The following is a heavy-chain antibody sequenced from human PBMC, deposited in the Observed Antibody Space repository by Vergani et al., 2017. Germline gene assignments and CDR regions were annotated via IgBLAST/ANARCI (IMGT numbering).Heavy chain of an antibody. V-gene: IGHV4-59*01. D-gene: IGHD6-19*01. CDR1: GGSISSYY. Sequence: QVQLQESGPGLVKPSETLSLTCTVSGGSISSYYWSWIRQPPGKGLEWIGYIYYSGSTNYNPSLKSRFTISVDTSKNQFSLKLSSVTAADTAVYYCARRYAVAGTVGYYFDYWGQGTLVTVSS. CDR3: ARRYAVAGTVGYYFDY. J-gene: IGHJ4*02. CDR2: IYYSGST.